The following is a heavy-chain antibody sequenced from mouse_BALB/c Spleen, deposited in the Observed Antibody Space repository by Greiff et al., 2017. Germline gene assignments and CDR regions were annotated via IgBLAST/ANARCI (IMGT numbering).Heavy chain of an antibody. CDR2: ISSGGST. Sequence: EVQGVESGGGLVKPGGSLKLSCAASGFTFSSYAMSWVRQTPEKRLEWVASISSGGSTYYPDSVKGRFTISRDNARNILYLQMSSLRSEDTAMYYCARNYGYFDYWGQGTTLTVSS. J-gene: IGHJ2*01. CDR1: GFTFSSYA. V-gene: IGHV5-6-5*01. D-gene: IGHD1-1*01. CDR3: ARNYGYFDY.